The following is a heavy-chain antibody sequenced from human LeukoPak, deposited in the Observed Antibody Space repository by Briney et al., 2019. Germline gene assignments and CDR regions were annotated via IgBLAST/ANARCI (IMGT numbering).Heavy chain of an antibody. D-gene: IGHD4-17*01. J-gene: IGHJ4*02. CDR1: GFTFSNYA. Sequence: GGSLRLSCAASGFTFSNYAMSWVRQAPGKGLEWVSAISGGGSTTYYSDSVKGRFTISRDNSKNTLYLQMNSLRAEDTAVYYCATKHTVLFDYWGQGTPVTVSS. V-gene: IGHV3-23*01. CDR2: ISGGGSTT. CDR3: ATKHTVLFDY.